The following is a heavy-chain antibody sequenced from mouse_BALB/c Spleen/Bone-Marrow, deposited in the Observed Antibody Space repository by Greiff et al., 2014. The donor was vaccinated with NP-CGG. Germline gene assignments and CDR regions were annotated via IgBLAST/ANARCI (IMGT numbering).Heavy chain of an antibody. V-gene: IGHV2-2*02. CDR3: ARNQRGYYFDY. CDR1: GFSLTTYG. J-gene: IGHJ2*01. D-gene: IGHD3-1*01. Sequence: LSITCTVSGFSLTTYGVHWVRQSPGKGLEWLGVIWTGGSTDYNAAFISRLSISKDNSKSQVFFEMNSLQANDTAIYYCARNQRGYYFDYWGQGTTLTVSS. CDR2: IWTGGST.